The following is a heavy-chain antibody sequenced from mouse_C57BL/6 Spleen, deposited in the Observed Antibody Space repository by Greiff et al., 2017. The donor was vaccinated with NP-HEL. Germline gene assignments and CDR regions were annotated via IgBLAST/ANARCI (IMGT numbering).Heavy chain of an antibody. V-gene: IGHV1-50*01. CDR1: GYTFTSYW. CDR3: ARGRLRAGDY. J-gene: IGHJ4*01. CDR2: IDPSDSNT. Sequence: VQLQQPGAELVKPGASVKLSCKASGYTFTSYWMQWVKQRPGQGLEWIGEIDPSDSNTNYNQKFKGKATLTVDTSSSTAYMQLSSLTSEDSAVYYCARGRLRAGDYWGQGTSVTVSS. D-gene: IGHD2-4*01.